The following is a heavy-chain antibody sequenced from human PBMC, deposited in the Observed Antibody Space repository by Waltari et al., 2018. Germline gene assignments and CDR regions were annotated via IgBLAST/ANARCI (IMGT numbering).Heavy chain of an antibody. J-gene: IGHJ5*02. CDR2: IYYSGST. CDR1: GGSISSSNW. D-gene: IGHD1-20*01. Sequence: QVQLQESGPGLVKPSGTLSLTCAVSGGSISSSNWWSWVRQPPGKGLEWIGYIYYSGSTNYNPSLKSRVTISVDTSKNQFSLKLSSVTAADTAVYYCARATRRITGTNWGGGWFDPWGQGTLVTVSS. CDR3: ARATRRITGTNWGGGWFDP. V-gene: IGHV4-4*02.